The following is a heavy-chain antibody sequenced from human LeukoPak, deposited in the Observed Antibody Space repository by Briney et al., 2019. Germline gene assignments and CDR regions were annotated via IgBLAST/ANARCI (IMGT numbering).Heavy chain of an antibody. CDR1: GGSNSSGGYY. Sequence: SETLSLTCTVSGGSNSSGGYYWSWIRQHPGKGLEWIGYIYYSGSTYYNPSLKSRVTISVDTSKNQFSLKLSSVTAADTAVYYCARLYFDSTYYFDYWGQGTLVTVSS. D-gene: IGHD3-9*01. CDR2: IYYSGST. V-gene: IGHV4-31*03. CDR3: ARLYFDSTYYFDY. J-gene: IGHJ4*02.